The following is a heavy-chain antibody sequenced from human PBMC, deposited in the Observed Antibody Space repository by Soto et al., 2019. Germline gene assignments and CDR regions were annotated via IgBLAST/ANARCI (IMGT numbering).Heavy chain of an antibody. CDR3: TRQGGYGFLSLREDCYYYYMDV. CDR2: IRSKANSYAT. J-gene: IGHJ6*03. V-gene: IGHV3-73*01. Sequence: GGSLRLSCAASGFTFSGSAMHWVRQASGKGLEWVGRIRSKANSYATAYAASVKGRFTISRDDSKNTAYLQMNSLKTEDTAVYYCTRQGGYGFLSLREDCYYYYMDVWGKGTTVTLSS. D-gene: IGHD4-17*01. CDR1: GFTFSGSA.